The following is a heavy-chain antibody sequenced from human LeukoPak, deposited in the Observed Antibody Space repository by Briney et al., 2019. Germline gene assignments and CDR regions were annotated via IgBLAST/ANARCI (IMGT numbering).Heavy chain of an antibody. CDR3: VRRVAGTFHFHK. V-gene: IGHV4-39*01. CDR2: IYYSTNT. J-gene: IGHJ4*02. D-gene: IGHD6-19*01. CDR1: GDSIKSTSNY. Sequence: SETLSLTCSVSGDSIKSTSNYWAWVRQPPGQGLERIGHIYYSTNTYYNSSLKSRVTISDDTSKNQVSLSLRSVTAADTALYFCVRRVAGTFHFHKWGEGSLVSVSS.